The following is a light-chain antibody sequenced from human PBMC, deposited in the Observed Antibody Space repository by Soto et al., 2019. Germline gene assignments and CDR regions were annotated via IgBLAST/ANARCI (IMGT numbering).Light chain of an antibody. J-gene: IGLJ1*01. CDR2: EVT. CDR1: SSDIGPYNY. CDR3: SSYSSSATPYV. Sequence: QSALTQLASVSGSPGQSITISCIGTSSDIGPYNYVSWYQQHPDKAPKLILYEVTNRPSGASDRFSGSKSGNAAFLTISGLQAEDEADYYCSSYSSSATPYVFGTGTKVTAL. V-gene: IGLV2-14*01.